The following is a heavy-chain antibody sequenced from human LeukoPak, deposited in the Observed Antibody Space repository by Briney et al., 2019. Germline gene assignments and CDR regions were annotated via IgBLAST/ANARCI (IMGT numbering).Heavy chain of an antibody. D-gene: IGHD2-2*01. CDR2: MYSSGET. CDR1: GDSISSGTYC. Sequence: QLQLQESGPGLVKSSETLSLTCSVSGDSISSGTYCLCWTRQPPGRGLEWIGIMYSSGETYYNPSLKSRVAISVDMSKNQFSLKLSSVTAADTATYYCARHSCSSPVCPFDSWGQGTLVTVSA. CDR3: ARHSCSSPVCPFDS. J-gene: IGHJ4*02. V-gene: IGHV4-39*01.